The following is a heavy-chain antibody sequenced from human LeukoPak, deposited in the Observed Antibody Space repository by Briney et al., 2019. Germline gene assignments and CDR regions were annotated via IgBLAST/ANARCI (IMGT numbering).Heavy chain of an antibody. Sequence: GGSLRLSCAASGFTFSSYAMSWVRQAPGKGLEWVAVISYDGSNKYYADSVKGRFTISRDNSKNTLYLQMNSLRAEDTAVYYCAKDFKNGGYCSSTSCYDSDYYYYGMDVWGQGTTVTVSS. CDR2: ISYDGSNK. CDR3: AKDFKNGGYCSSTSCYDSDYYYYGMDV. CDR1: GFTFSSYA. D-gene: IGHD2-2*01. V-gene: IGHV3-30*18. J-gene: IGHJ6*02.